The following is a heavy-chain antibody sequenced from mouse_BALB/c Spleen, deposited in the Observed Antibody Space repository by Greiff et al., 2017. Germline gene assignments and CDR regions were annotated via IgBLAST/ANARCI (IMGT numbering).Heavy chain of an antibody. J-gene: IGHJ1*01. V-gene: IGHV2-9-2*01. Sequence: QVQLKQSGPGLVAPSQSLSITCTVSGFSLTCYDISWIRQPPGKGMELLGVIWTGGGTNYNSAFKSRLSISKDNSKSQVFLKMNSLQTDDTAIYYCVRDNGNYDWYFGVWGAGRAVNVSP. CDR1: GFSLTCYD. CDR3: VRDNGNYDWYFGV. D-gene: IGHD2-1*01. CDR2: IWTGGGT.